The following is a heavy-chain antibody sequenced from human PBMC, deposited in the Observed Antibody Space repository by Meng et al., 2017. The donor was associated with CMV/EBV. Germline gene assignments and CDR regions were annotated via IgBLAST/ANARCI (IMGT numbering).Heavy chain of an antibody. V-gene: IGHV3-64*02. CDR3: TTDPDTVTKVPPPDY. CDR1: GFTFSSYA. CDR2: ISSNGGST. Sequence: GESLKISCAASGFTFSSYAMHWVRQAPGKGLEYVSAISSNGGSTYYADSVKGRFTISRDNSKNTLYLQMGSLRAEDMAVYYCTTDPDTVTKVPPPDYWGQGTLVTVSS. D-gene: IGHD4-17*01. J-gene: IGHJ4*02.